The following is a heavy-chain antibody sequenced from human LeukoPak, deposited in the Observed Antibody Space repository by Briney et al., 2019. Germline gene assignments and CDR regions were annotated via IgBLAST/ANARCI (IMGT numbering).Heavy chain of an antibody. V-gene: IGHV3-53*01. Sequence: GGSLRLSCAASGFTVSSNYMSWVRQAPGKGLEWVSVIYSGGSTYYADSVKGRFTISRDNSKNTLYLQMNSLRAEDTAVYYCARDGTVPWYYDSSGYSRWGQGTLVTVSS. CDR2: IYSGGST. J-gene: IGHJ4*02. D-gene: IGHD3-22*01. CDR3: ARDGTVPWYYDSSGYSR. CDR1: GFTVSSNY.